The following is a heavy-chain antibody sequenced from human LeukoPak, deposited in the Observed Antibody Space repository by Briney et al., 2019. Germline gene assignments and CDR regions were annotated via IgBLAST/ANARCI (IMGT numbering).Heavy chain of an antibody. CDR2: IGSNSGST. D-gene: IGHD6-19*01. J-gene: IGHJ4*02. CDR1: GFTFSSYA. CDR3: ARAVAGGTAADY. V-gene: IGHV3-23*01. Sequence: GSLRLSCAASGFTFSSYAMTWVRQAPGKGLEWVSVIGSNSGSTFYVDSVKGRFTISRDNSKNRLYLQMNSLRAEDSALYYCARAVAGGTAADYWGQGTLVTVSS.